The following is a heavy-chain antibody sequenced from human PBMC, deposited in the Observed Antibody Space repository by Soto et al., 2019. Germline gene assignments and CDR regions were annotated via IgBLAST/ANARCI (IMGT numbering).Heavy chain of an antibody. CDR2: INSDGSST. J-gene: IGHJ6*02. D-gene: IGHD2-2*01. Sequence: EVQLVESGGGLVQPGGSLRLSCAASGFTFSSYWMHWVRQAPGKGLVWVSRINSDGSSTSYADSVKGRFTISRDNAKNIMFLQMISLWAEDTAGYYWSRDYVDGVVVPAAIQYYYYYGMDVWGQGTTVTVSS. CDR1: GFTFSSYW. CDR3: SRDYVDGVVVPAAIQYYYYYGMDV. V-gene: IGHV3-74*01.